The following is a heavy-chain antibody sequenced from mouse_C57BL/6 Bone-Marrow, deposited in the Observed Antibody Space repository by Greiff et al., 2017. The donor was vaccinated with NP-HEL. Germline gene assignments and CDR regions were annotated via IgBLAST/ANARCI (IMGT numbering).Heavy chain of an antibody. V-gene: IGHV5-17*01. CDR2: ISSGSSTI. Sequence: VQLQESGGGLVKPGGSLKLSCAASGFTFSDYGMHWVRQAPEKGLEWVAYISSGSSTIYYADTVKGRFTISRDNAKNTLFLQMTSLRSEDTAMYYCAHYYGANAMDYWGQGTSVTVSS. CDR3: AHYYGANAMDY. CDR1: GFTFSDYG. J-gene: IGHJ4*01. D-gene: IGHD1-2*01.